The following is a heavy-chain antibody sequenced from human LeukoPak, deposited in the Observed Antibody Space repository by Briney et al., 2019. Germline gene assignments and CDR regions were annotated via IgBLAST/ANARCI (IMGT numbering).Heavy chain of an antibody. V-gene: IGHV3-23*01. CDR2: ISSSGGRT. Sequence: GGALRLSCSTPRLSLRSYTINRVRPAAGKGLEWGSAISSSGGRTYSADFVEGRFTISRDNSKNALYLQMNSLRAEDTAVYYSTARQGYGMDVWGQGTTVTVSS. CDR1: RLSLRSYT. CDR3: TARQGYGMDV. J-gene: IGHJ6*02.